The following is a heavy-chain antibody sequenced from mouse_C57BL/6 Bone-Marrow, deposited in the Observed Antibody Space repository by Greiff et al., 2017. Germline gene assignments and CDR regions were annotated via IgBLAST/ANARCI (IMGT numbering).Heavy chain of an antibody. CDR2: IDPSDSYT. Sequence: VQLQQPGAELVMPGASVKLSCKASGYTFTSYWMHWVKQRPGQGLEWIGEIDPSDSYTNYNEKFKSKATLTVDKSSSTAYMQLSSLTSEDSAVYYCARSYYAMDYWGQGTSVTVSS. J-gene: IGHJ4*01. V-gene: IGHV1-69*01. CDR3: ARSYYAMDY. CDR1: GYTFTSYW.